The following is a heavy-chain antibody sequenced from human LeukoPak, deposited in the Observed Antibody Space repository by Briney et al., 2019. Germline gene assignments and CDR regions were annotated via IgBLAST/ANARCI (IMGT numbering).Heavy chain of an antibody. CDR3: ARVSSKRWLQLGYFDY. V-gene: IGHV1-2*06. D-gene: IGHD5-24*01. J-gene: IGHJ4*02. CDR1: GYTFTGYY. CDR2: INPNSGGT. Sequence: ASVKVSCKASGYTFTGYYMHWVRQAPGQGLEWMGRINPNSGGTNYAQKFQGRVTMTRDTSISTAYMELSRLRSDDTAVYYYARVSSKRWLQLGYFDYWGQGTLVTVSS.